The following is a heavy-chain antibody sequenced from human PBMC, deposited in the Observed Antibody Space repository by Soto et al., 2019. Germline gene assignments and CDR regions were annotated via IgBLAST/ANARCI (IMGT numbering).Heavy chain of an antibody. V-gene: IGHV3-30*04. D-gene: IGHD1-26*01. CDR2: ISYDGRNE. Sequence: QVQLVESGGGVVQPGRSLRLSCAASGFTFSGYALHWVRQAPGKGLEWVALISYDGRNEYQAEAVKGRFTISRDNSKNTVYLQMNNLRADDTAVYYCARGGGGYHYYGMDVWGQGTAVTVSS. CDR3: ARGGGGYHYYGMDV. J-gene: IGHJ6*02. CDR1: GFTFSGYA.